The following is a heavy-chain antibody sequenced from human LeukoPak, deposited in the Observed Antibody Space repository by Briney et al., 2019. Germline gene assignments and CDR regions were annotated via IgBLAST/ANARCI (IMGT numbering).Heavy chain of an antibody. CDR1: GFTFSSYW. V-gene: IGHV3-7*01. D-gene: IGHD6-13*01. Sequence: QTGGSLRLSCAASGFTFSSYWMSWVRQAPGKGLEWVANIKQDESEKYYVDSVKGRFTISRDNAKNSLYLQMNSLRAEDTAIYYCARGWITYSTRWYVSAFDYWGQGTLVTVSS. J-gene: IGHJ4*02. CDR3: ARGWITYSTRWYVSAFDY. CDR2: IKQDESEK.